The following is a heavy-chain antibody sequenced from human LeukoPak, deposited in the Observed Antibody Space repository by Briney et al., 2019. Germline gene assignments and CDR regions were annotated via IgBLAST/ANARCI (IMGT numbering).Heavy chain of an antibody. J-gene: IGHJ3*02. Sequence: GGSLRLSCVASVFTFSSYEMNWVRQAPGKGLEWVSYISRSGSTIYHADSVKGRFTLSRDNAKKSLYLEMKSLRAEDTAVYYCARERETTVTYDAFDIWGLGTMVTVSS. D-gene: IGHD4-17*01. V-gene: IGHV3-48*03. CDR3: ARERETTVTYDAFDI. CDR1: VFTFSSYE. CDR2: ISRSGSTI.